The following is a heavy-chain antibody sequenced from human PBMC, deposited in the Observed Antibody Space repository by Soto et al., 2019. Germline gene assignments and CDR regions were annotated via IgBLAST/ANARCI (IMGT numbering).Heavy chain of an antibody. D-gene: IGHD5-18*01. CDR2: IYNSGLT. J-gene: IGHJ4*02. CDR3: ARDRRGYGYHDY. Sequence: SETLSLTCTVSGDSVSSGSYYWSWIRQPPGKGLEWIGHIYNSGLTNYNPSLRSRVTISIDMSKKQFSLNLRSVTAADTAVYFCARDRRGYGYHDYWGQGTLVTVSS. V-gene: IGHV4-61*01. CDR1: GDSVSSGSYY.